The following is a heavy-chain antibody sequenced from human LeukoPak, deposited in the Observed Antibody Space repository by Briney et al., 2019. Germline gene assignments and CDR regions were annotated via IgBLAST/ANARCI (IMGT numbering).Heavy chain of an antibody. J-gene: IGHJ4*02. Sequence: SETLSLTCTVSGGSISSHYWSWIRQPAGKGLEWIGLIYTSGSTNYNPSLKSRVTMSVDTSKNQFSLKVSSVTAVDTAVYYCARDGYRSSWVDWGQGTLVTVSP. CDR3: ARDGYRSSWVD. D-gene: IGHD6-13*01. V-gene: IGHV4-4*07. CDR1: GGSISSHY. CDR2: IYTSGST.